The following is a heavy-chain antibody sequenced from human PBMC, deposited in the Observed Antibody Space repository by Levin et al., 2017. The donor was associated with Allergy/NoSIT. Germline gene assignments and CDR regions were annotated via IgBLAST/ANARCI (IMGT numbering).Heavy chain of an antibody. D-gene: IGHD7-27*01. CDR2: LSYDSKNK. V-gene: IGHV3-30*04. CDR3: ARDFNWGYYFDY. Sequence: GGSLRLSCAASGFTFSTYAMHWVRQAPGKGLEWVAVLSYDSKNKYYTDSVKGRFTISRDNSKNTLYLQMNSLRAEDTAVYYCARDFNWGYYFDYWGQGTLATVSS. J-gene: IGHJ4*02. CDR1: GFTFSTYA.